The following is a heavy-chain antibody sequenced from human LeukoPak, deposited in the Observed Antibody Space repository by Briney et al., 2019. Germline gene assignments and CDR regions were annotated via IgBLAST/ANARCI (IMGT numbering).Heavy chain of an antibody. CDR1: GFTFSSYW. J-gene: IGHJ6*02. CDR3: ARVVHYYGMDV. Sequence: GGSLGLSCAASGFTFSSYWMHWVRQAPGKGLVWVSRINSDGSSTSYADSVKGRFTISRDNAKNTLYLQMNSLRAEDTAVYYCARVVHYYGMDVWGQGTTVTVSS. V-gene: IGHV3-74*01. CDR2: INSDGSST.